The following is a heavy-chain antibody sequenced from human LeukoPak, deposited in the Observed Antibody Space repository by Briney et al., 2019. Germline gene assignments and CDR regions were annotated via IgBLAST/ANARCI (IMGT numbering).Heavy chain of an antibody. V-gene: IGHV6-1*01. Sequence: SQTLSLTCAISGDSVSGNSAAWGWIRQSPSRGLEWLGRTYYRSQWYHDYAVSVKSRITINPDTSKNQFSLQLNSVTPEDTAVYYCARETKAYYYSMDVWGQGTTVTVSS. CDR2: TYYRSQWYH. CDR1: GDSVSGNSAA. J-gene: IGHJ6*02. CDR3: ARETKAYYYSMDV. D-gene: IGHD2-8*01.